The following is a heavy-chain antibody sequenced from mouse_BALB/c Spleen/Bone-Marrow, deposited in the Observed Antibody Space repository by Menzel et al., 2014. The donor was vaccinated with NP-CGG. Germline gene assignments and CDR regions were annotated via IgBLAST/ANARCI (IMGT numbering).Heavy chain of an antibody. CDR2: IYPGDGDT. D-gene: IGHD1-1*01. CDR1: GYTFTSYW. CDR3: AREGYYYGSSTYYAMDY. V-gene: IGHV1-87*01. J-gene: IGHJ4*01. Sequence: QVQLQQSGAELARPGASVKLSCKASGYTFTSYWMQWVKQRPGQGLEWIGVIYPGDGDTRYTQKFKGKATLTADKSSSTAYMQLSSLASEDSAVYYCAREGYYYGSSTYYAMDYWGQGTSVTVSS.